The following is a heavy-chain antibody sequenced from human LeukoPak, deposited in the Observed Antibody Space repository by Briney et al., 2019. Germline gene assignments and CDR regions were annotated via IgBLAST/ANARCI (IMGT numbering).Heavy chain of an antibody. V-gene: IGHV1-69*13. CDR3: ARVPDYDSSGDLDY. D-gene: IGHD3-22*01. CDR1: GGTFSSYA. Sequence: SVKVSCKASGGTFSSYAISWVRQAPGQGLEWMGGIIPIFGTANYAQKFQGRVTITADESTSTAYMELSSLRSEDTAVYYCARVPDYDSSGDLDYWGQGTLVTVSS. J-gene: IGHJ4*02. CDR2: IIPIFGTA.